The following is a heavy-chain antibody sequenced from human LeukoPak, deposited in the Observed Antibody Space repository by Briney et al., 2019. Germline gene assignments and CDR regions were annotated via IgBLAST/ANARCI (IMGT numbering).Heavy chain of an antibody. D-gene: IGHD6-19*01. Sequence: GGSLRLSCAASGFTFSSYAMSWVRQAPGKGLEWVSAINGSGGSTYYADSVKGRFTISRDNSKNTLYLQMNSLRAEDTAVYYCAKDRVAVAEAGDAFDIWGQGTMVTVSS. V-gene: IGHV3-23*01. CDR1: GFTFSSYA. CDR2: INGSGGST. J-gene: IGHJ3*02. CDR3: AKDRVAVAEAGDAFDI.